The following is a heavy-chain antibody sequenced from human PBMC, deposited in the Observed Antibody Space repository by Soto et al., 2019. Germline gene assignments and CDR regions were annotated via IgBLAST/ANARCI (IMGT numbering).Heavy chain of an antibody. CDR2: ISDGGERT. D-gene: IGHD3-3*01. J-gene: IGHJ6*02. CDR1: GFTFSDYV. Sequence: EVLLLESGGDSVQPGGSLRLSCVASGFTFSDYVMSWVRQVPEKGLEWVSSISDGGERTDYRDSVRGRFTISRDNARVTLHLQMNSLRVDDTATYFCARDRSTDFGLDVWGQGTTVTVSS. V-gene: IGHV3-23*01. CDR3: ARDRSTDFGLDV.